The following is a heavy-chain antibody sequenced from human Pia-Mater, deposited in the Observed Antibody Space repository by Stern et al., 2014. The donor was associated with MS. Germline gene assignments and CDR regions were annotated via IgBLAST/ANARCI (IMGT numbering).Heavy chain of an antibody. CDR3: ARGPLSYGYRWFDP. J-gene: IGHJ5*02. CDR2: IYYSGST. V-gene: IGHV4-31*03. CDR1: GGSISSGGYY. Sequence: QLQLQESGPGLVKPSQTLSLTCTVSGGSISSGGYYWSWIRQHPGKGLEXIGYIYYSGSTYYNPSLKSRVTISVDTSKNQFSLKLSSVTAADTAVYCCARGPLSYGYRWFDPWGQGTLVTVSS. D-gene: IGHD5-18*01.